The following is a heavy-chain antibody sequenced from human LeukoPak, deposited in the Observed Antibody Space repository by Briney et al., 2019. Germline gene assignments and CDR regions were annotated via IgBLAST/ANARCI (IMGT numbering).Heavy chain of an antibody. CDR2: INHSGST. D-gene: IGHD3-22*01. CDR3: ARLRDSLIVVQRGFDY. Sequence: SETLSLTCAVNVGSFSIYYWSWIRQPPGKGREWIGEINHSGSTNYNPSLKSRVTISVDTSKNQFSLKLSSVTAADTAVYYCARLRDSLIVVQRGFDYWGQGTLVTVSS. CDR1: VGSFSIYY. J-gene: IGHJ4*02. V-gene: IGHV4-34*01.